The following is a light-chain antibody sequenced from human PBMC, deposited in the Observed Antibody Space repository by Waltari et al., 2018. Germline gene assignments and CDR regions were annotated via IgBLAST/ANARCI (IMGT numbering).Light chain of an antibody. J-gene: IGKJ1*01. Sequence: EVVMTQSPLSLPVTLGQPASISCRSSQSLDHSDGNTYLNLFHQRPGQSPRRLLYQVSNRDSGVPDRFSGSGSGTEFTLKISSVEAEDVGVYYCMQGSHWPPWTFGQGTRVEIK. CDR2: QVS. CDR3: MQGSHWPPWT. V-gene: IGKV2-30*02. CDR1: QSLDHSDGNTY.